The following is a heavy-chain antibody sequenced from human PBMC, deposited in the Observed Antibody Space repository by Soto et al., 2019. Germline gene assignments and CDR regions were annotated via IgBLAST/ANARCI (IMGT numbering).Heavy chain of an antibody. D-gene: IGHD6-13*01. CDR1: GFIFSSYA. V-gene: IGHV3-23*01. J-gene: IGHJ4*02. CDR3: AKDPRIATMPESTNY. CDR2: ISASGVST. Sequence: GGSLRLSCAASGFIFSSYAMSWVRQAPGKGLEWVSGISASGVSTYYADSVKGRFTISRDNSKNTLYLQMNSLRAEDTAVYYYAKDPRIATMPESTNYWGQGTLVTVSS.